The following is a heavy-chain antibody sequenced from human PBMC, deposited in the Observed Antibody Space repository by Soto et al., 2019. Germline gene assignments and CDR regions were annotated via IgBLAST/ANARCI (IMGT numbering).Heavy chain of an antibody. CDR3: ARDRSIAAAGYFDY. CDR1: GFTFDDYA. J-gene: IGHJ4*02. D-gene: IGHD6-13*01. V-gene: IGHV3-30-3*01. CDR2: ISYDGSNK. Sequence: GESLKISCAASGFTFDDYAMHWVRQAPGKGLEWVAVISYDGSNKYYADSVKGRFTISRDNSKNTLYLQMNSLRAEDTAVYYCARDRSIAAAGYFDYWGQGTLVTVSS.